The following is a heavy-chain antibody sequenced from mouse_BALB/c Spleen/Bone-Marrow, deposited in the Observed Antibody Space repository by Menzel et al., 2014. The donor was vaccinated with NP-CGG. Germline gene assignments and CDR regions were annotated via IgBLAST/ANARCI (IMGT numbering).Heavy chain of an antibody. CDR2: FAPGSGNT. Sequence: DLVKPGASVKLSCKASGYTFTSYWINWIKQRPGQGLEWIGRFAPGSGNTYYNEMFKGKATLTVDTSSSSPSIQLSSPSSEGSAVYICARARSPVITTWYSDVCGAGTTVTASP. V-gene: IGHV1S41*01. CDR1: GYTFTSYW. D-gene: IGHD2-4*01. J-gene: IGHJ1*01. CDR3: ARARSPVITTWYSDV.